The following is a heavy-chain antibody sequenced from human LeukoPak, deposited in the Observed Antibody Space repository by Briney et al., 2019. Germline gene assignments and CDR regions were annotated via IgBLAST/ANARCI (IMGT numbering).Heavy chain of an antibody. CDR2: FDPEDGET. D-gene: IGHD4-17*01. Sequence: ASVKVSCKVSGHTLTELSMHWVRQAPGKGLEWMGGFDPEDGETIYAQKFQGRVTMTEDTSTDTAYMELSSLRSEDTAVYYCATSKGLGSYGDLFDYWGQGTLVTVSS. CDR1: GHTLTELS. CDR3: ATSKGLGSYGDLFDY. J-gene: IGHJ4*02. V-gene: IGHV1-24*01.